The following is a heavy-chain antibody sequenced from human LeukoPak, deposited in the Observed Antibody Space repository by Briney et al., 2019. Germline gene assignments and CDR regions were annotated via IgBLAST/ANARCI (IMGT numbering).Heavy chain of an antibody. J-gene: IGHJ4*02. Sequence: WGSLRLSCAASGFTFSSYEMNWVRQAPGKGLEWVSYISSSGSTIYYADSVKGRFTISRDNAKNSLYLQMNSLRAEDTAVYYCARESSITRTDYWGQGTLVTVSS. CDR3: ARESSITRTDY. CDR2: ISSSGSTI. CDR1: GFTFSSYE. D-gene: IGHD3-3*01. V-gene: IGHV3-48*03.